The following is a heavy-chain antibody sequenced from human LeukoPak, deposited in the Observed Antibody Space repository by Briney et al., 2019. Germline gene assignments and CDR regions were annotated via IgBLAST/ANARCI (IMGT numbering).Heavy chain of an antibody. CDR3: AKIVGPYSGSCQMGEVFDY. CDR1: GFTFSSYG. Sequence: PGGSLRLSCAASGFTFSSYGMHWVRQAPGKGLEWVAVISYDGSNKYYADSVKGRFTISRDNSKNTLYLQMNSLRAEDTAVYYCAKIVGPYSGSCQMGEVFDYWGQGTLVTVSS. CDR2: ISYDGSNK. D-gene: IGHD1-26*01. V-gene: IGHV3-30*18. J-gene: IGHJ4*02.